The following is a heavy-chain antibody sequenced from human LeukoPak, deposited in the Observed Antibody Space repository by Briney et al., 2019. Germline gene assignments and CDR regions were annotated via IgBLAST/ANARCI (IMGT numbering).Heavy chain of an antibody. V-gene: IGHV4-39*07. Sequence: SETLSLTCTVSGGSISSSSYYWGWIRQPPGKGLEWIGSIYYSGSTYYNPSLKSRVTISVDTSKNQFSLKLSSVTAADTAVYYCARDSRGPHAFDIRGQGTMVTVSS. CDR1: GGSISSSSYY. D-gene: IGHD3-10*01. CDR3: ARDSRGPHAFDI. CDR2: IYYSGST. J-gene: IGHJ3*02.